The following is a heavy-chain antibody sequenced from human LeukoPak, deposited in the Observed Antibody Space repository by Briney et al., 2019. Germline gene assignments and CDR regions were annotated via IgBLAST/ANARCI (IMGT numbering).Heavy chain of an antibody. CDR3: ARDRCTSTSCQFDH. V-gene: IGHV4-34*09. D-gene: IGHD2-2*01. Sequence: SETLSLTCAVYGGSFSGYYWSWIRQPPGKGLEWIGYIYYSGSTNYNPSHKSRATTTIDTSKNQFSLKLRSVTAADTAVYYCARDRCTSTSCQFDHWGQGTLVTVSS. CDR1: GGSFSGYY. J-gene: IGHJ4*02. CDR2: IYYSGST.